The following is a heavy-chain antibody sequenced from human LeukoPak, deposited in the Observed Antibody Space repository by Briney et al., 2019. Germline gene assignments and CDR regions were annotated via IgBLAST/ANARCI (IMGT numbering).Heavy chain of an antibody. Sequence: AGGSLRLSCAASGFTFSSYGMHWVRQAPGKGLEWVAFIRYDGSNKYCADSVKGRFTISRDNSKNTLYLQMNSLRAEDTAVYYCAKLETVTSPMDVWGKGTTVTVSS. CDR2: IRYDGSNK. J-gene: IGHJ6*03. CDR1: GFTFSSYG. CDR3: AKLETVTSPMDV. D-gene: IGHD4-11*01. V-gene: IGHV3-30*02.